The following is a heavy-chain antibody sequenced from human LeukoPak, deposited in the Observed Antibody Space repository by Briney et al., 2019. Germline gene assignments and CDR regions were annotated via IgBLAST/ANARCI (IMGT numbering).Heavy chain of an antibody. CDR1: GGTFSSYA. Sequence: ASVKVSCKASGGTFSSYAISWVRQAPGQGLEWMGGIIPIFGTANYAQKFQGRVTITADESTSTAYMELSSLRSEDTAVYYCARHRQPYCSSTSCYKQSSPYWYFDLWGRGTLVTVSS. V-gene: IGHV1-69*13. D-gene: IGHD2-2*02. J-gene: IGHJ2*01. CDR2: IIPIFGTA. CDR3: ARHRQPYCSSTSCYKQSSPYWYFDL.